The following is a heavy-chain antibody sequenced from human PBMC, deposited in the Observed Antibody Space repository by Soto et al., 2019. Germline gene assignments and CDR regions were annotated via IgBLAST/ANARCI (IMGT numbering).Heavy chain of an antibody. Sequence: SETLSLTCTVSGGSISSSSYYWGWIRQPPGKGLEWIGSIYYSGSTYYNPSLKSRVTISVDTSKSQFSLKLSSVTAADTAVYYCASVPYSITDYWGQGTLVTVS. CDR3: ASVPYSITDY. J-gene: IGHJ4*02. CDR2: IYYSGST. CDR1: GGSISSSSYY. D-gene: IGHD6-13*01. V-gene: IGHV4-39*01.